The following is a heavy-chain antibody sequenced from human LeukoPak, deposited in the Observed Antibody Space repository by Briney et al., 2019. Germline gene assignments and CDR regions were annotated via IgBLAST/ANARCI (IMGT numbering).Heavy chain of an antibody. CDR1: GFTFSSYA. Sequence: GGSLRLSCAASGFTFSSYAMSWIRQVPAKGLEWVSAISTTTYYADFVGGRFTISRDNSKNTLYLQMNSLRAEDTAVYYCAKPIGPRYGDYHNSCFDSWGQGTLVTVSS. V-gene: IGHV3-23*01. J-gene: IGHJ5*01. D-gene: IGHD4-17*01. CDR2: ISTTT. CDR3: AKPIGPRYGDYHNSCFDS.